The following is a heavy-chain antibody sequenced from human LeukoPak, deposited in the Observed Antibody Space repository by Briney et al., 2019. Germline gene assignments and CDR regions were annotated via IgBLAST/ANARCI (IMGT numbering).Heavy chain of an antibody. J-gene: IGHJ4*02. CDR1: GFTFSSYA. CDR3: AKVFGYYYDSSGYYFDY. V-gene: IGHV3-23*01. Sequence: HPGGSLRLSCAASGFTFSSYAMSWVRQAPGKGLEWVSAISGSGGSTYYADSVKGRFTISRDNSKNTLYLQMNSLRAEDTAVYYCAKVFGYYYDSSGYYFDYWGQGTLVTVSS. CDR2: ISGSGGST. D-gene: IGHD3-22*01.